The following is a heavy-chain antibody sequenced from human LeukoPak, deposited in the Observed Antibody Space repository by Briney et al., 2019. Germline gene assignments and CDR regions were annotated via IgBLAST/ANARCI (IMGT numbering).Heavy chain of an antibody. Sequence: PGGSLTLPCAASGFTFSNNWMHWIRQAPGKGLVWVSRIKTDGSSTTYADSVKGRFTISRDNAKNTLYLQMNSLRAEDTAVYYCYTSAGYWGQGTLVTVSS. CDR2: IKTDGSST. J-gene: IGHJ4*02. V-gene: IGHV3-74*03. D-gene: IGHD1-14*01. CDR1: GFTFSNNW. CDR3: YTSAGY.